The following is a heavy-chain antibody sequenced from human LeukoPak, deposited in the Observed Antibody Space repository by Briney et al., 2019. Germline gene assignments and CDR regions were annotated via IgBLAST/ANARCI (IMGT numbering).Heavy chain of an antibody. Sequence: GGSLRLSCAASGFTFSSYAMSWVRQAPGKGLEWVSTIDDNGDNTYYADSVKGRFTISRDNSKNTLYLQMYSPRAEGTAVYYCAKYDYGGNPNEYYFDYWGQGTLVTVSS. CDR2: IDDNGDNT. CDR3: AKYDYGGNPNEYYFDY. D-gene: IGHD4-23*01. J-gene: IGHJ4*02. CDR1: GFTFSSYA. V-gene: IGHV3-23*01.